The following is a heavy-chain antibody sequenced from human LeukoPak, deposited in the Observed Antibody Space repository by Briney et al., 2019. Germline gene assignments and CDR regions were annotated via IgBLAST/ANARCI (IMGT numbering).Heavy chain of an antibody. CDR1: GFTFSSYA. D-gene: IGHD5-18*01. J-gene: IGHJ4*02. Sequence: GGSLRLSCAASGFTFSSYAMSWVRQAPGKGLEWVSAISGSGGSTYYADSVKGRFTISRDNSKNTLYLQMNSLRAEDTAVYYCAKDHRYSYGYAWAFEYWGQGTLVTVSS. CDR3: AKDHRYSYGYAWAFEY. CDR2: ISGSGGST. V-gene: IGHV3-23*01.